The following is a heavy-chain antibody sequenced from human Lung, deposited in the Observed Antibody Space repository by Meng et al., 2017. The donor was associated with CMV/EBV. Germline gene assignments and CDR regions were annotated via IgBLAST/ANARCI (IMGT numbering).Heavy chain of an antibody. D-gene: IGHD3-10*01. CDR3: ARERNYYGSGSYYNDPPQTYYYYGMDV. CDR2: IIPIFGKA. Sequence: RKAHGKGLGWMGEIIPIFGKANDEQKFKGRVTITTDESTSTAYMELSSLRYEDTAVYYCARERNYYGSGSYYNDPPQTYYYYGMDVWGQGTTVTVSS. J-gene: IGHJ6*02. V-gene: IGHV1-69*05.